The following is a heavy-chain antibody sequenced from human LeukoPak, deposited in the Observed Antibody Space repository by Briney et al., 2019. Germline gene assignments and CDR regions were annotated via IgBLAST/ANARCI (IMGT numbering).Heavy chain of an antibody. Sequence: SETLSLTRTVSGGSISSYYWGWIRQPPGKGLEWIGSIYYSGSTYYNPSLKSRVTISVDTSKNQFSLKLSSVTAADTAVYYCARLYSSSWFDPWGQGTLVTVSS. V-gene: IGHV4-39*07. CDR1: GGSISSYY. J-gene: IGHJ5*02. D-gene: IGHD6-13*01. CDR2: IYYSGST. CDR3: ARLYSSSWFDP.